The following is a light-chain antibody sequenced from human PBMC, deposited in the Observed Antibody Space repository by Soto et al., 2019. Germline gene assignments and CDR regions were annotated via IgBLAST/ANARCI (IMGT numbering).Light chain of an antibody. CDR1: SSDVGAYNY. CDR3: SVYTSCNTLV. V-gene: IGLV2-14*01. J-gene: IGLJ2*01. CDR2: EVS. Sequence: QSALTQPASVSGSPGQSITISCTRTSSDVGAYNYVSWYQQHPGKAPKLMIFEVSARPSGVSNRFSGSKSGNRASLTISGLQAEDEADYYFSVYTSCNTLVFGGGTMLTVL.